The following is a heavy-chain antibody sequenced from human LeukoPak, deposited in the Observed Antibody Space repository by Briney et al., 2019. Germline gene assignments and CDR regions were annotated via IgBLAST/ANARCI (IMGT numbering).Heavy chain of an antibody. CDR1: GYTFTSNY. D-gene: IGHD3-22*01. Sequence: ASVKVSCKAFGYTFTSNYMHWVRQAPGQGPEWMGVISPSGGSTTYAQKFQGRVTLTTDTSTSTAYMELRSLRSDDTAVYYCARVTILDYYDSSGYHPNNWFDPWGQGTLVTVSS. J-gene: IGHJ5*02. CDR2: ISPSGGST. V-gene: IGHV1-46*01. CDR3: ARVTILDYYDSSGYHPNNWFDP.